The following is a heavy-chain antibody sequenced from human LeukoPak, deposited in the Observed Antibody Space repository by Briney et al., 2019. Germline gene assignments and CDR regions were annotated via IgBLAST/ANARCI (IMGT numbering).Heavy chain of an antibody. Sequence: GASVTVSCKASGYTFTPYSINWVRQAPGQGLEWMGWINTNTGNPTYAQGFTGRFVFSLDTSVSTAYLPISSLQAEDTAVYYCARLSTMIVVATRYDIYYFDYWGQGTLVTVSS. CDR2: INTNTGNP. CDR1: GYTFTPYS. CDR3: ARLSTMIVVATRYDIYYFDY. J-gene: IGHJ4*02. D-gene: IGHD3-22*01. V-gene: IGHV7-4-1*02.